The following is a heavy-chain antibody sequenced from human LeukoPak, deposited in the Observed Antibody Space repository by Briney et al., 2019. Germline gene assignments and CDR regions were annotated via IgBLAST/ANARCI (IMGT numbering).Heavy chain of an antibody. D-gene: IGHD2-21*02. V-gene: IGHV4-61*02. J-gene: IGHJ6*03. CDR3: ARGVVTDDYYMDV. Sequence: MTSETLSLTCSVSGGSITSGRYYWTWIRQPAGKGLEWIGRLYTNDNTNYDPSLESRVSISVDTSKSQFYLQLTSVTAADTAVYFCARGVVTDDYYMDVWGKAITVILSS. CDR2: LYTNDNT. CDR1: GGSITSGRYY.